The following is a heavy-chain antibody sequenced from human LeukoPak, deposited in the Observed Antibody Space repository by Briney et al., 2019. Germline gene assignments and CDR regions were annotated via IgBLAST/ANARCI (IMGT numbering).Heavy chain of an antibody. CDR3: ARVSATAAISDY. CDR1: GFTFSSYA. Sequence: GGPLRLSCAASGFTFSSYAMHWVRLAPGKGLEYVSAISSNGGSTYYANSVKGRFTISRDNSKNTLYLQMGSLRAEDMAVYYCARVSATAAISDYWGQGTLVTVSS. CDR2: ISSNGGST. J-gene: IGHJ4*02. V-gene: IGHV3-64*01. D-gene: IGHD2-2*01.